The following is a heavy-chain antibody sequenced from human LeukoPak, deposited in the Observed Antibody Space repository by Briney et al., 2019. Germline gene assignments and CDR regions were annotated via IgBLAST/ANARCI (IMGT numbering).Heavy chain of an antibody. CDR2: ISYDGSNK. Sequence: GGSLRLSCAASGFTFSSYAMHWVRQAPGKGLEWVAVISYDGSNKYYADSVKGRFTISRDNSKNTLYLQMNSLRAEDTAVYYCARVLGGHFGSSWDWGQGTLVTVSS. CDR3: ARVLGGHFGSSWD. J-gene: IGHJ4*02. CDR1: GFTFSSYA. D-gene: IGHD3-3*02. V-gene: IGHV3-30-3*01.